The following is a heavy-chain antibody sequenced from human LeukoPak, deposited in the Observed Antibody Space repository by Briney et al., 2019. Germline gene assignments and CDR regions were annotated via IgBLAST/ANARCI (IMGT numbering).Heavy chain of an antibody. V-gene: IGHV4-59*01. J-gene: IGHJ4*02. CDR2: IYYSGST. CDR1: GGSISSYY. CDR3: AGSLGYCTSNVCYLKY. D-gene: IGHD2-8*01. Sequence: SETLSLTCTVSGGSISSYYWSWIRQPPGKGLEWIGYIYYSGSTNYNPSLKSRVTISVDMSKNQFSLKLSSVTAADTAVYYCAGSLGYCTSNVCYLKYWGQGTLVTVSS.